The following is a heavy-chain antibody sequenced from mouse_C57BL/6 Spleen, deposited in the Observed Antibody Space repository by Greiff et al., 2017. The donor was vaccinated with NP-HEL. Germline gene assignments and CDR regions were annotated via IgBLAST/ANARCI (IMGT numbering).Heavy chain of an antibody. V-gene: IGHV1-55*01. CDR2: IYPGSGST. Sequence: QVQLQQPGAELVKPGASVKMSCKASGYTFTSYWITWVKQRPGQGLEWIGDIYPGSGSTTSNEKFKSKATLTVDTSSSTAYMQLSILTSEDSAVYYCARDNYSNYVGAMDYWGQGTSVTVSS. CDR3: ARDNYSNYVGAMDY. J-gene: IGHJ4*01. CDR1: GYTFTSYW. D-gene: IGHD2-5*01.